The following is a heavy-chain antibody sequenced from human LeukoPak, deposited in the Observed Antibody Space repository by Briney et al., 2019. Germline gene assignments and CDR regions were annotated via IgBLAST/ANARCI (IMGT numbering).Heavy chain of an antibody. V-gene: IGHV3-30*02. Sequence: VGSLRLSCAASGFTFSSYGMHWVRQAPGKGLEWVAFIRYDGSNKYYADSVKGRFTISRDNSKNTLYLQMNSLRAEDTAVYYCAKDHGGSYFPEYFQHWGQGTLSPSPQ. CDR1: GFTFSSYG. J-gene: IGHJ1*01. CDR2: IRYDGSNK. D-gene: IGHD1-26*01. CDR3: AKDHGGSYFPEYFQH.